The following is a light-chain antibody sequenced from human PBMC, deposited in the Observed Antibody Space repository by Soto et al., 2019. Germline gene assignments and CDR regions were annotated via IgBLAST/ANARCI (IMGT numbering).Light chain of an antibody. J-gene: IGLJ2*01. V-gene: IGLV2-8*01. CDR1: SSDVGGYNY. CDR2: EVS. CDR3: SSFAGNNNVV. Sequence: QSVLTQPPSASGSPGQSVTISCTGTSSDVGGYNYVSWYQQHPGKAPKLMISEVSKRPSGVPDRFSGSESGNTASLTVSGLQAEDEADYYCSSFAGNNNVVFGGGTKVTVL.